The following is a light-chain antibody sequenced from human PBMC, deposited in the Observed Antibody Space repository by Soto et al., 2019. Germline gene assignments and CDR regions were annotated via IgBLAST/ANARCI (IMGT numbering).Light chain of an antibody. CDR2: AAS. CDR3: QQANSFPIT. Sequence: DIQMTQSPNSLSASLGDRVTVTCRASQGISSWLAWYQKKPGKAPRLLIFAASILQSGVPSRFSGSGSGTDFTLTISSLQPEDCAIYFCQQANSFPITFGQGTRLENK. V-gene: IGKV1-12*01. CDR1: QGISSW. J-gene: IGKJ5*01.